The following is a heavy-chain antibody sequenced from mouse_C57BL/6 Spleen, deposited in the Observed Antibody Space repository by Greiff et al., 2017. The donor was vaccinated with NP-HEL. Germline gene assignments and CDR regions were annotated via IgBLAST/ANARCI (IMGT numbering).Heavy chain of an antibody. V-gene: IGHV5-16*01. CDR3: AREGGIYYGNPYAMDY. D-gene: IGHD2-1*01. CDR2: INYDGSST. J-gene: IGHJ4*01. Sequence: EVKLVESEGGLVQPGSSMKLSCTASGFTFSDYYMAWVRQVPEKGLEWVANINYDGSSTYYLDSLKSRFIISRDNAKNILYLQMSSLKSEDTATYYCAREGGIYYGNPYAMDYWGQGTSVTVSS. CDR1: GFTFSDYY.